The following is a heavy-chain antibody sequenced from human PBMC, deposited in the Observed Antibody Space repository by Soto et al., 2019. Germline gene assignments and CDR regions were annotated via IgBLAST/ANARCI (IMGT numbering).Heavy chain of an antibody. D-gene: IGHD5-18*01. J-gene: IGHJ5*02. V-gene: IGHV1-8*01. CDR1: GYTFTSYD. CDR3: ARGGKSDGSDYFDP. Sequence: ASVKVSFKASGYTFTSYDINWVRQATGQGLEWMGWINPNSGNTVYAQSFQGRVTMTRNTSINTAYMELGSLRSDDTAVYYCARGGKSDGSDYFDPCGQGTLVTVSS. CDR2: INPNSGNT.